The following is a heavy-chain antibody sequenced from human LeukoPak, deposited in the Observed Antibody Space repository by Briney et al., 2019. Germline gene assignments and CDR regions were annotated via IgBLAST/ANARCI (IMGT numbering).Heavy chain of an antibody. CDR2: INPNTGGT. V-gene: IGHV1-2*02. D-gene: IGHD3-9*01. CDR1: GYSVSDYY. J-gene: IGHJ3*01. Sequence: ASVKVPCKTSGYSVSDYYMHWVRQAPGRGLEWMGWINPNTGGTKYAQEFQGRVTMTGDTSLSIVQMELRSLTADDTAMYYCATPVPGYGALDVWGQGTMVTVSS. CDR3: ATPVPGYGALDV.